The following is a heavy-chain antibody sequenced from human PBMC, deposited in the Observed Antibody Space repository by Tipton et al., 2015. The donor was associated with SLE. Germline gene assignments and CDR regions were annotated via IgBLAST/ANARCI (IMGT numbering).Heavy chain of an antibody. CDR3: ARVGSGVDY. CDR2: IYYSGST. V-gene: IGHV4-59*01. Sequence: LRLSCTVSGGSISSYYWSWIRQPPGKGLEWIGYIYYSGSTNYNPSLKSRVTISVDTSKNQLSLKLSSVTAADTAVYYCARVGSGVDYWGQGTLVTVSS. J-gene: IGHJ4*02. D-gene: IGHD3-10*01. CDR1: GGSISSYY.